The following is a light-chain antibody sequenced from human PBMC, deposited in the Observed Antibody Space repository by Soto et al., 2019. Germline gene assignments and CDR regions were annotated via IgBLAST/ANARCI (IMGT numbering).Light chain of an antibody. Sequence: QSALTQPRSVSGSPGQSVTISCTGTSSDVGSYNRVSWYQQHPGKAPKLIIYEVTDRPSGVSNRFSGSKSGNTASLTISGLQAEDEAEYYCSSYTNINTRAGVFGTGTKVTVL. V-gene: IGLV2-14*01. CDR3: SSYTNINTRAGV. CDR2: EVT. J-gene: IGLJ1*01. CDR1: SSDVGSYNR.